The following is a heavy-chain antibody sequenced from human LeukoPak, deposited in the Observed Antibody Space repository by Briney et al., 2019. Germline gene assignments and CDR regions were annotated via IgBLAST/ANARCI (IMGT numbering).Heavy chain of an antibody. D-gene: IGHD1-26*01. CDR2: IGVSGGST. Sequence: QPGGSLRLSCAASGLTFCEYAMSWVRQVPGMGLEWVSTIGVSGGSTNYADSVRGRFTISRDNSKNTLYLQINSLRADDTAVYYCAKGRVGTNGVLEHWGQGTLVTVSS. J-gene: IGHJ1*01. V-gene: IGHV3-23*01. CDR3: AKGRVGTNGVLEH. CDR1: GLTFCEYA.